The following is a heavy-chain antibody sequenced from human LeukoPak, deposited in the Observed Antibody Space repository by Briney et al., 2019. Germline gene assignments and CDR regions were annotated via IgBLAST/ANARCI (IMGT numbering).Heavy chain of an antibody. CDR1: GYTFTSNY. CDR2: IYPRDGST. J-gene: IGHJ4*02. Sequence: ASVNDSFKASGYTFTSNYIHWVRQAPGQGLEWMGMIYPRDGSTSYAQKFQGRVTVTRDTSTSTVHMELSGLRSEDTAVYYCARDQEGFDYWGQGTLVTVSS. CDR3: ARDQEGFDY. V-gene: IGHV1-46*01.